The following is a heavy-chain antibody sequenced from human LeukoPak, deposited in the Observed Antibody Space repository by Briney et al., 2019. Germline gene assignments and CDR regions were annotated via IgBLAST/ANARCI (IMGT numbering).Heavy chain of an antibody. Sequence: ASVKVSCKASGYTFTGYCMHWVRQAPGQGLEWMGRINPNSGGTNYAQKFQGRVTMTRDTSISTAYMELSRLRSDDTAVYYCARARYGGNSEVGDYWGQGTLVTVSS. CDR1: GYTFTGYC. D-gene: IGHD4-23*01. CDR3: ARARYGGNSEVGDY. CDR2: INPNSGGT. J-gene: IGHJ4*02. V-gene: IGHV1-2*06.